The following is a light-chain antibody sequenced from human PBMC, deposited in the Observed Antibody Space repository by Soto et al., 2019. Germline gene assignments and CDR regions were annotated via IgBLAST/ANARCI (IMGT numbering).Light chain of an antibody. CDR1: SGSIASNY. CDR3: QSYDSSNLWV. V-gene: IGLV6-57*04. CDR2: EDN. Sequence: NFMLIQPHSVSESPGKTVTISCTRSSGSIASNYVQWYQQRPGSAPTTVIYEDNQRPSGVPDRFSGSIDSSSNSASLTISGLKTEDEADYYCQSYDSSNLWVFGGGTKLTVL. J-gene: IGLJ3*02.